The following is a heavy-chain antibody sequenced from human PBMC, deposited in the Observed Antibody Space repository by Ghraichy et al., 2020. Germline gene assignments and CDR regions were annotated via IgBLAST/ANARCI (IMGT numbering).Heavy chain of an antibody. V-gene: IGHV3-48*02. D-gene: IGHD3-3*01. CDR2: ISSSSSTI. J-gene: IGHJ4*02. CDR1: GFTFSSYS. CDR3: ARVDYDFWSGYLPPFDY. Sequence: GGSLRLSCAASGFTFSSYSMNWVRQAPGKGLEWVSYISSSSSTIYYADSVKGRFTISRDNAKNSMYLQMNSLRDEDTAVYYCARVDYDFWSGYLPPFDYWGQGTLVTVSS.